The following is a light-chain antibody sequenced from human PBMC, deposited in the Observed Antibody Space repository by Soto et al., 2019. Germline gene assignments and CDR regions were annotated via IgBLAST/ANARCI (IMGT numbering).Light chain of an antibody. Sequence: DIQMTQSPSSLSASVGDRVTITCRASQSISTYLNWYQHKPGKAPKLLMHAASSLDRGVPSRFSGSGSGTDFTLTISSLQPEDFATYYCQQSYSTPPITFGQGTLLEIK. V-gene: IGKV1-39*01. CDR3: QQSYSTPPIT. J-gene: IGKJ5*01. CDR2: AAS. CDR1: QSISTY.